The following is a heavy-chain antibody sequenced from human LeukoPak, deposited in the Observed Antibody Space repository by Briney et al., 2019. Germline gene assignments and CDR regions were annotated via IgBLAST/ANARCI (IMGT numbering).Heavy chain of an antibody. CDR3: ARDSLEEVGATVFDY. J-gene: IGHJ4*02. CDR2: INTNTGNL. CDR1: RYTFTSYA. D-gene: IGHD1-26*01. Sequence: ASVKVSCKASRYTFTSYAMNWVRQAPGQGLEWMGWINTNTGNLTYAQGFTGRFVFSLDTSVSTAYLQISSLKAEDTAVYYCARDSLEEVGATVFDYWGQGTLVTVSS. V-gene: IGHV7-4-1*02.